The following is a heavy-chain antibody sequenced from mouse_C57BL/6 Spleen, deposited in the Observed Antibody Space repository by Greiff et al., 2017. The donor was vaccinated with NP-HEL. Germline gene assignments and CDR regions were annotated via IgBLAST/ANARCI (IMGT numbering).Heavy chain of an antibody. CDR3: ARSSYYGSSYSYYAMDY. D-gene: IGHD1-1*01. CDR2: IHPNSGST. V-gene: IGHV1-64*01. CDR1: GYTFTSYW. Sequence: QVQLQQPGAELVKPGASVKLSCKASGYTFTSYWMHWVKQRPGQGLEWIGMIHPNSGSTNYNEKFKSKATLTVDKSFSTAYMQLSSLTSEDSAVYYCARSSYYGSSYSYYAMDYWGQGTSVTVSS. J-gene: IGHJ4*01.